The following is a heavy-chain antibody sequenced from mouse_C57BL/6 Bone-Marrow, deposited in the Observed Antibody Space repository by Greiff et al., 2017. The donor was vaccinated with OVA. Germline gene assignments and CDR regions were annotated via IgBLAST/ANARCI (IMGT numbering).Heavy chain of an antibody. CDR3: ARPGDGYYAFAY. V-gene: IGHV5-17*01. Sequence: DVQLVESGGGLVKPGGSLKLSCAASGFTFSDYGMHWVRQAPEKGLEWVAYISSGSSTIYYADTVKGRFTISRDNAKNTLFLQVTSLRSEDTAMYYCARPGDGYYAFAYWGQGTLVTVSA. J-gene: IGHJ3*01. CDR1: GFTFSDYG. CDR2: ISSGSSTI. D-gene: IGHD2-3*01.